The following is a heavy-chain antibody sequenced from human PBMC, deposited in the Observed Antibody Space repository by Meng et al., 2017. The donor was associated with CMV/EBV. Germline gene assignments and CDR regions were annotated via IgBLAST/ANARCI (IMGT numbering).Heavy chain of an antibody. J-gene: IGHJ6*02. CDR1: GGSFSGYY. V-gene: IGHV4-34*01. D-gene: IGHD2-2*03. CDR2: INHSGST. CDR3: ASLLGYCSSTSCPHYYYYGMDV. Sequence: SETLSLTCAVYGGSFSGYYWSWIRQPPGKGLEWIGEINHSGSTNYNPSLKSRVTISVDTSKNQFSLKLSSVTAADTDVYYCASLLGYCSSTSCPHYYYYGMDVWGQGTTVTVSS.